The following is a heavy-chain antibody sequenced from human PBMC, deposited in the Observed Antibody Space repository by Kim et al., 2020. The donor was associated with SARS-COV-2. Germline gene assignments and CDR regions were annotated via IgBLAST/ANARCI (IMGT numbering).Heavy chain of an antibody. CDR3: TTAFRDSSGYYYDDAFDS. Sequence: GGSLRLSCAASGFTFSNAWMSWVRQAPGKGLEWVGRIKSKTDGGTTDYAAPVKGRFTISRDDSKNTLYLQMNSLKTEDTAVYYCTTAFRDSSGYYYDDAFDSWGQGTMVTVSS. CDR1: GFTFSNAW. J-gene: IGHJ3*02. V-gene: IGHV3-15*01. D-gene: IGHD3-22*01. CDR2: IKSKTDGGTT.